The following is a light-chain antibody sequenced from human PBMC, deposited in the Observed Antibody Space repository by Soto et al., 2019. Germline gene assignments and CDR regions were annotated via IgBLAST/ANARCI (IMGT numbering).Light chain of an antibody. J-gene: IGLJ7*01. Sequence: SYELTQPPSVSVSPGQTASITCSGDKLGHKYACWYQQKPGQSPVLVIYQDNKRPSGIPERFSGSNSGNTATLTISGTQAMDEADYYCQAWDSSNAVFGGGTQLTVL. CDR2: QDN. V-gene: IGLV3-1*01. CDR3: QAWDSSNAV. CDR1: KLGHKY.